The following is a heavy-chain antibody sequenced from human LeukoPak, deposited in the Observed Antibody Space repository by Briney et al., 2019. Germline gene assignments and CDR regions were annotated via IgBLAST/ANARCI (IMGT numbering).Heavy chain of an antibody. CDR1: GFTFSSYS. V-gene: IGHV3-21*01. Sequence: GGSLRLSCAASGFTFSSYSMNWVRQTPGKGLEWVSSISSSSSYIFYADSVKGRFTMSRDNAKKSLFLQMNSLRAEDTAVYYCATIRSTVTTYYFDYWGQGNLVTVSS. CDR3: ATIRSTVTTYYFDY. CDR2: ISSSSSYI. D-gene: IGHD4-11*01. J-gene: IGHJ4*02.